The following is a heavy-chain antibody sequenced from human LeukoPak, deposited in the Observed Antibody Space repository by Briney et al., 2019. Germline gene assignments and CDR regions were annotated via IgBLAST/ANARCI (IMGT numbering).Heavy chain of an antibody. D-gene: IGHD3-22*01. CDR2: ISSSGSTI. V-gene: IGHV3-11*01. Sequence: GPLRLSCAASGFPFSDYYMSWLRQAPGKGLEWVSYISSSGSTIYYADSVKGRFTISRDNAKNSLYLQINSLRAEDTAVYYCARDVNYYDSSGIDYWGQGTLVTVSS. J-gene: IGHJ4*02. CDR3: ARDVNYYDSSGIDY. CDR1: GFPFSDYY.